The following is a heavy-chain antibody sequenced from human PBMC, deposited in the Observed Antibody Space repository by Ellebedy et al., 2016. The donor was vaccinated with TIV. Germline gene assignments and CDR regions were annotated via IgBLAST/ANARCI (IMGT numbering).Heavy chain of an antibody. CDR3: ANQQWLATGAGAFDI. D-gene: IGHD6-19*01. Sequence: GESLKISCAASGFIFRSYALTWVRQAPGKGLEWVSTVRGDYGSTYYADSVKGRFTISGDNSQNTLYLQMNSLRAEDTAVYFCANQQWLATGAGAFDIWGQGTKVTVSS. J-gene: IGHJ3*02. V-gene: IGHV3-23*01. CDR1: GFIFRSYA. CDR2: VRGDYGST.